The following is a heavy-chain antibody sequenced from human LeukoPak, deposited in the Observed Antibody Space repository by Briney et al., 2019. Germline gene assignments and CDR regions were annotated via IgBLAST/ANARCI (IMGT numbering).Heavy chain of an antibody. V-gene: IGHV3-11*04. D-gene: IGHD2-2*01. Sequence: GGSPRLSCAASGFTFSDYFMSWIRQAPGKGLEWVSYISSSGSTIYYADSVKGRFTISRDNSKNTLYLQMNSLRAEDTAVYYCARDGKVVVPAAPGDYWGQGTLVTVSS. CDR2: ISSSGSTI. CDR3: ARDGKVVVPAAPGDY. J-gene: IGHJ4*02. CDR1: GFTFSDYF.